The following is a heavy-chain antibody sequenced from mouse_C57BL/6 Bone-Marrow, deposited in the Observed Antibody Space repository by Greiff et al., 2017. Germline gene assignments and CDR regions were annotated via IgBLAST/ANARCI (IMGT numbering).Heavy chain of an antibody. Sequence: EVQVVESGGGLVQSGRSLRLSCATSGFTFSDFYMEWVRPAPGKGLEWLAASRNKANDYTTEYSASVQGRFIISRDTSQSILYLQMNALRAEDTAIYYCARDKIYYAMDYWGQGTSVTVSS. CDR2: SRNKANDYTT. J-gene: IGHJ4*01. CDR1: GFTFSDFY. V-gene: IGHV7-1*01. CDR3: ARDKIYYAMDY.